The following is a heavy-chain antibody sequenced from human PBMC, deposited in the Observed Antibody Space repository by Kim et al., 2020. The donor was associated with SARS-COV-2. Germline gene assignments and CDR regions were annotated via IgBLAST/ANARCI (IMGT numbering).Heavy chain of an antibody. CDR3: ANKILPMEYSSGGLRHGMDV. D-gene: IGHD6-19*01. CDR2: ISGRGGST. V-gene: IGHV3-23*01. CDR1: GFTFSSYA. Sequence: GGSLRLSCAASGFTFSSYAMSWVRQAPGKGLEWVSAISGRGGSTYYADSVKGRFTISRDNSKNTLYLQMNSLRAEDTAVYYCANKILPMEYSSGGLRHGMDVWGQGTTVTVSS. J-gene: IGHJ6*02.